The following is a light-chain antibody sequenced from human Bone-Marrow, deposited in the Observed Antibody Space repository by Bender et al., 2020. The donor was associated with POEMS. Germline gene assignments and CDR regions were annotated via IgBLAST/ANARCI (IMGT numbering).Light chain of an antibody. CDR2: INN. CDR3: QSYDSSLSAWV. J-gene: IGLJ3*02. Sequence: QSVLTQPPSASGTPGQRVTISCSGSSSNIGTNPVNWYQQLPGTAPKLLIYINNQRPSGVPDRFSASKSGTSASLAITGLQAEDEADYYCQSYDSSLSAWVFGGGTKLTVL. V-gene: IGLV1-44*01. CDR1: SSNIGTNP.